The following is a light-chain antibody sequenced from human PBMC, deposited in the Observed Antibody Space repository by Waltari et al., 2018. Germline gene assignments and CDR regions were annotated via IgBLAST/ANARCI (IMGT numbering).Light chain of an antibody. CDR2: DVN. J-gene: IGLJ3*02. Sequence: QSALTPPASVSGFPGEAITISCSATSSHVGDHQHVAWYQHHPGKAPKLMIHDVNKRPSGVSNRFSGSKSGNTASLTISGLQAEDEADYYCNSFTDSVTWVFGGGTKLTVL. V-gene: IGLV2-14*03. CDR3: NSFTDSVTWV. CDR1: SSHVGDHQH.